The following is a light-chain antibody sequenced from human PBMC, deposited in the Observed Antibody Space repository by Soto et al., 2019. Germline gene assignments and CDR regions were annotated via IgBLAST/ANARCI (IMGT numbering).Light chain of an antibody. CDR3: SSYTSSSTPSV. CDR1: SSDVGGYDF. V-gene: IGLV2-14*03. Sequence: QSALTQPDSVSGSPGQSITISCTGTSSDVGGYDFVSWFQHHPGKAPKLMIFDVSRRPSGVSNRFSGSKSANTASLTISGLQAEDEADYYCSSYTSSSTPSVFGTGTKLTVL. CDR2: DVS. J-gene: IGLJ1*01.